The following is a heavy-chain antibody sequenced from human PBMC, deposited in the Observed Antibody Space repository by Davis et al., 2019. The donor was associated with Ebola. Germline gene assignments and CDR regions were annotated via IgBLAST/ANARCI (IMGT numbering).Heavy chain of an antibody. D-gene: IGHD2-21*01. Sequence: PGGSLRLSCAASRFTFSSYGMHWVRQAPGKGLEWVAVIWYDGSNKYYADSVKGRFTISRDNSKNTLYLQMNSLRAEDTAVYYCARGLKGAIPDYWGQGTLVTVSS. CDR3: ARGLKGAIPDY. V-gene: IGHV3-33*01. CDR2: IWYDGSNK. CDR1: RFTFSSYG. J-gene: IGHJ4*02.